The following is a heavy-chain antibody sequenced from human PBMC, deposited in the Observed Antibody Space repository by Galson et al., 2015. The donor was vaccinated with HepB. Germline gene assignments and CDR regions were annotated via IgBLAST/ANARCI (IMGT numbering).Heavy chain of an antibody. Sequence: SLRLSCAASGFTFGDYAMGWFRQAPGKGLEWVGFIRSKAYGGTTEYAASVKGRFTISRDDSKSIAYLQMNSLKTEDTAAYYCCRRANVGARPFDYWGQGTLVTVSS. V-gene: IGHV3-49*03. J-gene: IGHJ4*02. CDR3: CRRANVGARPFDY. D-gene: IGHD1-26*01. CDR1: GFTFGDYA. CDR2: IRSKAYGGTT.